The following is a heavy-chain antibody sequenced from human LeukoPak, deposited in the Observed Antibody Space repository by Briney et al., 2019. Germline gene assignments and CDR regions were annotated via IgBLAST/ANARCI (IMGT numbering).Heavy chain of an antibody. V-gene: IGHV4-34*01. J-gene: IGHJ6*03. CDR2: INHSGST. CDR1: GGSFSGYY. Sequence: PSETLSLTCAVYGGSFSGYYWSWIRQPPGKGLEWIGEINHSGSTNYNPSLKSRVTISVDTSKNQFSLKLSSVTAADTAVYYCARDPPGYYYHMDVWDKGTTVTVSS. CDR3: ARDPPGYYYHMDV.